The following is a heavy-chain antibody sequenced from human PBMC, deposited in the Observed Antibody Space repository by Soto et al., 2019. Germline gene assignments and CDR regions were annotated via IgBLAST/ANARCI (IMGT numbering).Heavy chain of an antibody. Sequence: GGSLRLSCAASESIFRGHGMHWVRQAPGKGLEWVAIIRFDGSNINYADFAMGRFTISRDNFKNMLYLEMDSLRVEDTAVYYCARDGDGATDFWGYLDYWGLGTLVTVSS. V-gene: IGHV3-33*01. CDR1: ESIFRGHG. D-gene: IGHD2-15*01. CDR3: ARDGDGATDFWGYLDY. CDR2: IRFDGSNI. J-gene: IGHJ4*02.